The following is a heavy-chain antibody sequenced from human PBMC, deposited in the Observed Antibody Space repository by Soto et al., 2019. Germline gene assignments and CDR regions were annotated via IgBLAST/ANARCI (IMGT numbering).Heavy chain of an antibody. CDR1: GFTFDDYA. CDR2: ISWNSGSI. V-gene: IGHV3-9*01. Sequence: GGSLRLSCAASGFTFDDYAMHWVRQAPGKGLEWVSGISWNSGSIGYADSVKGRFTISRDKAKNSLYLQMNSLRAEDTALYYCAKDGNYYYYYMDVWGKGTTVTVSS. J-gene: IGHJ6*03. CDR3: AKDGNYYYYYMDV.